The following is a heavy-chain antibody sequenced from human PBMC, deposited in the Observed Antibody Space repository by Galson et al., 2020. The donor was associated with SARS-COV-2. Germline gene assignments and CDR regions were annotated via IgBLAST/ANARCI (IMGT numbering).Heavy chain of an antibody. D-gene: IGHD5-18*01. CDR2: INSDGSST. J-gene: IGHJ4*02. V-gene: IGHV3-74*01. CDR1: GFTFSSYW. CDR3: AREGAMVTISFDY. Sequence: GESLKISCAASGFTFSSYWMYWVRQAPGKGLVWVSRINSDGSSTSYADSVKGRFTISRDNAKNTLYLQMNSLRAEDTAVYYCAREGAMVTISFDYCGQGTLVTVSS.